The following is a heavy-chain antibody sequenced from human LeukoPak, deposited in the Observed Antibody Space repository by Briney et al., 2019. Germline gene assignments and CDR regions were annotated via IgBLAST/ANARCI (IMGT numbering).Heavy chain of an antibody. D-gene: IGHD3-10*01. CDR1: GFTFDDYA. Sequence: GRSLRLSCAASGFTFDDYAVHRVRQAPGKGLEWVSGISWNSGSIGYADSVKGRFTISRDNAKNSLYPQMNSLRAEDTALYYCATSAYVYGYFDYWGQGTLVTVSS. V-gene: IGHV3-9*01. CDR3: ATSAYVYGYFDY. CDR2: ISWNSGSI. J-gene: IGHJ4*02.